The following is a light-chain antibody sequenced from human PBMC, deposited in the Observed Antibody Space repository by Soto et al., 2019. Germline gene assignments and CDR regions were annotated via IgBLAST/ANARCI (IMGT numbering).Light chain of an antibody. CDR1: SSDVGDYNY. CDR2: EVS. J-gene: IGLJ1*01. Sequence: QSVLTQPASVSGSPGQSITISCTGTSSDVGDYNYVSWYRQHPGKAPKLVIFEVSNRPSGVSNRFSGSKSGNTASLTISGLQAEDEADYYCSSYTASGILYVFGTGTKLTVL. CDR3: SSYTASGILYV. V-gene: IGLV2-14*01.